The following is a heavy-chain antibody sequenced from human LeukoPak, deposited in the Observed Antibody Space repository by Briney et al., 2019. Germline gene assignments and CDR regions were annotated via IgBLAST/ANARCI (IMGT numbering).Heavy chain of an antibody. Sequence: ASVKVSCKVSGYTLTELSMHWVRQAPGKGLEWMGGFDPEDGETIYAQKFQGRVTMTEDTSTDTAYMELSSLRSEDTAVYYRATWAIFGVVMNFDYWGQGTLVTVSS. CDR2: FDPEDGET. CDR1: GYTLTELS. V-gene: IGHV1-24*01. CDR3: ATWAIFGVVMNFDY. D-gene: IGHD3-3*01. J-gene: IGHJ4*02.